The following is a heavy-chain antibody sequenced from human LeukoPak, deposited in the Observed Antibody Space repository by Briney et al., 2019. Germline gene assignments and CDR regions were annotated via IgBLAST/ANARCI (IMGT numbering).Heavy chain of an antibody. J-gene: IGHJ4*02. CDR1: GFTFDDYA. V-gene: IGHV3-9*01. CDR2: ISWNSGSI. D-gene: IGHD4-17*01. Sequence: SLRLSCAASGFTFDDYAMHWVRQAPGKGLEWVSGISWNSGSISYADSVKGRFTISRDNAKNSLYLQMNSLRAEDTALYYCAKDLTSGDYVFYFDYWGQGTLVTVSS. CDR3: AKDLTSGDYVFYFDY.